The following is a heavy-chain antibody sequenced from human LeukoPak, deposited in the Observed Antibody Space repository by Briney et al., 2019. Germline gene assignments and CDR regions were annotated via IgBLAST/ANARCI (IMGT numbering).Heavy chain of an antibody. CDR2: ISWNSGSI. D-gene: IGHD2/OR15-2a*01. CDR1: GFTFDDYA. CDR3: AKDISSSILTTFIDY. J-gene: IGHJ4*02. V-gene: IGHV3-9*01. Sequence: GRSLRLSCATSGFTFDDYAMHWVRQASGKGLEWVSGISWNSGSIAYVDSVKGRFTISRDNAKNSLYLQMNSLRPEDTALYYCAKDISSSILTTFIDYWGQGTLVTVSS.